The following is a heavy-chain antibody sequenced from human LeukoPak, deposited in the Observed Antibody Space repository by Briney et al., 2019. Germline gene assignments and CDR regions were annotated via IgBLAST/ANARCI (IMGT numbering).Heavy chain of an antibody. V-gene: IGHV4-59*01. Sequence: PPETLSLTCTVSGGSISSYYWSWIRQPPGKGLEWIGYIYYSGSTNYNPSLKSRVTISVDTSKNQFSLKLSSVTAADTAVYYCARENYDSSDTAFDYWGQGTLVTVSS. CDR3: ARENYDSSDTAFDY. J-gene: IGHJ4*02. CDR1: GGSISSYY. D-gene: IGHD3-22*01. CDR2: IYYSGST.